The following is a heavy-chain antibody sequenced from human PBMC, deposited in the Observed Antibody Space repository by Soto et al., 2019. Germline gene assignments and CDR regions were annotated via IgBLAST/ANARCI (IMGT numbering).Heavy chain of an antibody. V-gene: IGHV3-48*02. CDR3: ARDLNWFLDY. CDR1: GFTFSGFS. D-gene: IGHD3-9*01. Sequence: EVQLVESGGGLVQPGGSLRLSCAASGFTFSGFSVNWVRQAPGKGLEWISYFRGSSSTTYYADSVRGRFTISSDNAQNSLYLQMNSLRDEDTAVYYCARDLNWFLDYWSEGTLVAVSS. J-gene: IGHJ4*02. CDR2: FRGSSSTT.